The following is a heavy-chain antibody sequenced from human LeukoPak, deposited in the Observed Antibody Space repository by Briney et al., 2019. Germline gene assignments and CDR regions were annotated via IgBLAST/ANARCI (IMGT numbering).Heavy chain of an antibody. J-gene: IGHJ4*02. CDR3: AKDRDSTLIRGAIYY. D-gene: IGHD3-10*01. Sequence: GGSLRLSCAASGFPFTSYAMSWVRQAPGKGLQWISTISVSGSTYFADSVKGRFTISRDNSKNMLSLEMNSLRAEETAVYYCAKDRDSTLIRGAIYYWGQGTLVTVSS. V-gene: IGHV3-23*01. CDR2: ISVSGST. CDR1: GFPFTSYA.